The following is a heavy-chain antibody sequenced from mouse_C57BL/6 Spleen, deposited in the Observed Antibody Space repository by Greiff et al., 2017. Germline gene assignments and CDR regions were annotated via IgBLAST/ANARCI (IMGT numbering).Heavy chain of an antibody. Sequence: QVQLQQPGAELVMPGASVKLSCKASGYTFTSYWMHWVKQRPGQGLEWIGEMDPSDSYTNYNQKFKGKSTLTVDKSSSTAYMQLSSLTSEDSAVYYCARDYYGSSSRAMDYWGQGTSVTVSS. D-gene: IGHD1-1*01. CDR1: GYTFTSYW. CDR3: ARDYYGSSSRAMDY. V-gene: IGHV1-69*01. J-gene: IGHJ4*01. CDR2: MDPSDSYT.